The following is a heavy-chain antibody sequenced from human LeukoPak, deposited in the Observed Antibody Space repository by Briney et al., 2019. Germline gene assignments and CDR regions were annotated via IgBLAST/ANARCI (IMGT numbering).Heavy chain of an antibody. V-gene: IGHV4-59*12. D-gene: IGHD3-22*01. Sequence: SETLSLTCTVSGGSISSYYWSWIRQPPGKGLEWIGYIYYSGSTNYNPSLKSRVTISVDTSKNQFSLKLSSVTAADTAVYYCASEQVVTEAFDIWGQGTMVTVSS. J-gene: IGHJ3*02. CDR2: IYYSGST. CDR1: GGSISSYY. CDR3: ASEQVVTEAFDI.